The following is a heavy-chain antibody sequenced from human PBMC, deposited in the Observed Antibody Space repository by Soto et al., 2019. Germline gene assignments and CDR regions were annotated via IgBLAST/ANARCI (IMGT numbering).Heavy chain of an antibody. Sequence: QVQLVESGGGVVQPGRSLRLSCTASGFTFGSYGIHWVRQAPGKGLEWLTVISYDGGNTYYADSVKGRFTISRDNSKNTLYLQMYSLRVEDTAMYYCGKDFGGIAVAGFGSLGVDHWGQGALVTVSS. J-gene: IGHJ4*02. CDR1: GFTFGSYG. V-gene: IGHV3-30*18. CDR2: ISYDGGNT. CDR3: GKDFGGIAVAGFGSLGVDH. D-gene: IGHD6-19*01.